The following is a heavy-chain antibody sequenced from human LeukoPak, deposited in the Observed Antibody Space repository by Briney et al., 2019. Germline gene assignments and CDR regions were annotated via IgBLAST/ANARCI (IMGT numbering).Heavy chain of an antibody. J-gene: IGHJ6*02. D-gene: IGHD3-10*01. Sequence: PGGSLRLSCAASGFTFSSYGMHWVRQAPGKGLEWVAVISYDGSNKYYADSVKGRFTISRDNSKNTLYQQMNSLRAEDTAVYYCAKDGYAHGSGSYYYYYGMDVWGQGTTVTVSS. CDR3: AKDGYAHGSGSYYYYYGMDV. V-gene: IGHV3-30*18. CDR1: GFTFSSYG. CDR2: ISYDGSNK.